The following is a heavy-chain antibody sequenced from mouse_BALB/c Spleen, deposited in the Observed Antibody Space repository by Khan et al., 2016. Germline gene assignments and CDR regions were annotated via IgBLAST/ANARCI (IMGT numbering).Heavy chain of an antibody. V-gene: IGHV5-12-1*01. Sequence: EVELVESGGGLVKPGGSLKLSCAASGFAFSSYDMSWVRQTPEKRLEWVAYISSGGGSTYYPDTVKGRFTISRDNAKNTLYLQMSSLKSEDTAMYYWARQYCDYWGQGTTLTVSS. J-gene: IGHJ2*01. CDR2: ISSGGGST. CDR3: ARQYCDY. CDR1: GFAFSSYD.